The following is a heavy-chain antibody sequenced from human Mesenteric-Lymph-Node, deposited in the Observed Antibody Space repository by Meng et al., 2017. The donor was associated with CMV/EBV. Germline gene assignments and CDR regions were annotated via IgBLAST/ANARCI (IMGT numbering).Heavy chain of an antibody. CDR1: GFTVSSNY. Sequence: GESLKISCAGSGFTVSSNYMSWVRQAPGKGLEWVSVIYSGGYTYYADSVKGRFTISRDNAKNSLYLQMNSLRAEDTAVYYCARVRAMVRGVSDAFDIWGQGTMVTVSS. CDR2: IYSGGYT. V-gene: IGHV3-53*01. D-gene: IGHD3-10*01. CDR3: ARVRAMVRGVSDAFDI. J-gene: IGHJ3*02.